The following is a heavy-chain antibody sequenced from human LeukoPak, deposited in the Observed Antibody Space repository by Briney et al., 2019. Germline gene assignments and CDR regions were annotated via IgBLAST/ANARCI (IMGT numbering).Heavy chain of an antibody. V-gene: IGHV3-53*01. CDR2: IYSGGST. Sequence: GGSLRLSCAASGFTVSSNYMSWVRQAPGKGLEWVSVIYSGGSTYYADSVKGRFTISRDNSKNTLYLQMNCLRAEDTAVYYCARGPHRDGYNYWGQGTLVTASS. CDR3: ARGPHRDGYNY. CDR1: GFTVSSNY. D-gene: IGHD5-24*01. J-gene: IGHJ4*02.